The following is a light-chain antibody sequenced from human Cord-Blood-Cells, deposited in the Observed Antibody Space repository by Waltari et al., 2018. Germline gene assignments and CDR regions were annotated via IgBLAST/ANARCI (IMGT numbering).Light chain of an antibody. Sequence: EIQMTQSPSSLSASVADRVTITCRASQSISSYLNWYQQKPGKAPKLLIYAASSLQSGVPSRFSGSGSGTDFTLTISSLQPEDFATYYCQQSYSTRYTFGQGTKLEIK. J-gene: IGKJ2*01. CDR1: QSISSY. V-gene: IGKV1-39*01. CDR3: QQSYSTRYT. CDR2: AAS.